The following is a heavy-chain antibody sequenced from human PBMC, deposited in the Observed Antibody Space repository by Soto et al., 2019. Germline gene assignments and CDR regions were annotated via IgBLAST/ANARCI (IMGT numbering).Heavy chain of an antibody. CDR2: ISAYNGNT. CDR3: ASFQYSSSSGWFDP. Sequence: GASVKVSCKASGYTFTSYGISWVRQAPGQGLEWMGWISAYNGNTNYAQKLQGRVTMTTDTSTSTAYMELRSLRSDDTAVYYCASFQYSSSSGWFDPWGQGTLVTVSS. D-gene: IGHD6-6*01. V-gene: IGHV1-18*01. J-gene: IGHJ5*02. CDR1: GYTFTSYG.